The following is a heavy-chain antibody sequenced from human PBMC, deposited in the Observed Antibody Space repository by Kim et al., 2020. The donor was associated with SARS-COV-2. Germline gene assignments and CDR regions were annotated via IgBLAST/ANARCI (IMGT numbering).Heavy chain of an antibody. Sequence: GGSLRLSCAASGFTFSSFDMNWFRQAPGKGLEWVSYISGSGTTVYYSDSVKGRFTMSRDNAKNSLSLQMNSLRADDTAVYYCSSNNWGANWGPGTLVTVSS. J-gene: IGHJ4*01. CDR1: GFTFSSFD. CDR2: ISGSGTTV. CDR3: SSNNWGAN. D-gene: IGHD7-27*01. V-gene: IGHV3-48*03.